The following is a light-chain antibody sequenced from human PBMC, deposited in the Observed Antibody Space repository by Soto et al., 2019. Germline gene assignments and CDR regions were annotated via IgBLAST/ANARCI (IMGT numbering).Light chain of an antibody. V-gene: IGKV4-1*01. CDR2: WAS. J-gene: IGKJ2*01. CDR1: QSVLYSSNNKNY. CDR3: QQYYSTPPYT. Sequence: DIVMTQSPDSLAVSLGERATINCKSSQSVLYSSNNKNYLAWYRQKPGQPPKLLIYWASIRESGVPDRISGSGSWTDFTLTISSLQAEDGAVYYCQQYYSTPPYTFGQGTKLEIK.